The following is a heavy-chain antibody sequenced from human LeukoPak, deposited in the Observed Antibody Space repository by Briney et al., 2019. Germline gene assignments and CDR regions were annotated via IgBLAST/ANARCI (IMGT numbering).Heavy chain of an antibody. CDR2: IYYSGST. V-gene: IGHV4-59*01. J-gene: IGHJ6*03. CDR1: GGSLSGYY. D-gene: IGHD2-21*02. CDR3: ARASGYCGGDCYWDYYYYMDV. Sequence: SETLSLTCAVSGGSLSGYYWTWIRQPPGKGLEWIGYIYYSGSTNYNPSLKSRVTISVDTSKNQFSLKLSSVTAADTAVYYCARASGYCGGDCYWDYYYYMDVWGKGTTVTVSS.